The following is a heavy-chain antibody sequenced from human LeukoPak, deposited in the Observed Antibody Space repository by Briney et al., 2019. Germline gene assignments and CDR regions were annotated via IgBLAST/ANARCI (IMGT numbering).Heavy chain of an antibody. CDR1: GGSISSYY. Sequence: SETLSLTCTVSGGSISSYYWSWIRQPPGKGLEWIGYIYYSGSTNYNPSLKSRVTISVDTSKNQFSLKLSSVTAADTAVYYCARRVGFYYDSSGSHWYFELWGRGTLVTVSS. J-gene: IGHJ2*01. CDR2: IYYSGST. V-gene: IGHV4-59*08. CDR3: ARRVGFYYDSSGSHWYFEL. D-gene: IGHD3-22*01.